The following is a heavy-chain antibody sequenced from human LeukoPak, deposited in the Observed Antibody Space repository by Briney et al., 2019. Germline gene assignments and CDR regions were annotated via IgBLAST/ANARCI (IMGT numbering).Heavy chain of an antibody. Sequence: ASVKVSFKASGYTFTSYAMNWVRQAPGQGLEWMGWINTNTGNPTYAQGFTGRFVFSLDTSVSTAYLQISSLKAEDTAVYYCAKRWIAVAEDTLGVVDKGFDPWGQGTLVTVSS. J-gene: IGHJ5*02. CDR1: GYTFTSYA. CDR2: INTNTGNP. D-gene: IGHD6-19*01. CDR3: AKRWIAVAEDTLGVVDKGFDP. V-gene: IGHV7-4-1*02.